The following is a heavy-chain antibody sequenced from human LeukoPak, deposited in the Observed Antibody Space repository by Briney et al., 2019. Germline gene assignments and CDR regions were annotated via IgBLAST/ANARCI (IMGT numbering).Heavy chain of an antibody. CDR1: GGTFSSYA. J-gene: IGHJ4*02. D-gene: IGHD3-22*01. Sequence: SVKVSCKASGGTFSSYAISWVRQAPGQGLEWMGGIIPIFGTANYAQKFQGRVTITADKSTSTAYMELSSLRSEDTAVYYCARGPTHYYDSSGYGYYFDYWGQGTLVTVSS. V-gene: IGHV1-69*06. CDR3: ARGPTHYYDSSGYGYYFDY. CDR2: IIPIFGTA.